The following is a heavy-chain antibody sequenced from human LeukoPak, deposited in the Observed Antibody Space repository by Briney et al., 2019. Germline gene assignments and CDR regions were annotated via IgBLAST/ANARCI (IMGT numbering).Heavy chain of an antibody. D-gene: IGHD6-13*01. Sequence: TGGSLRLSCAASGFTFSSYEMNWVRQAPGKGLEWVSYISSSGGTIYYADSVKGRFTISRDNAKNSLYLQMNSLRAEDTAVYYCARAKMTTAGGVFDYWGQGTLVTVSS. V-gene: IGHV3-48*03. J-gene: IGHJ4*02. CDR1: GFTFSSYE. CDR3: ARAKMTTAGGVFDY. CDR2: ISSSGGTI.